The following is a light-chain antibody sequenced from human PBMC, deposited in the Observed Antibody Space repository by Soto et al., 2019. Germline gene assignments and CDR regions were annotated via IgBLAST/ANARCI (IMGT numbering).Light chain of an antibody. J-gene: IGKJ1*01. V-gene: IGKV1-39*01. CDR3: QQGDSTPRT. CDR2: AAS. CDR1: LSFSTY. Sequence: DIQMTKSPSSLSASVEDRVTITCRASLSFSTYLNWYHQKPGKAPKLLIDAASSLQSGVPSRFSGSGSGTDCTLTISSLQPADFATYYCQQGDSTPRTFGQGTKGEIK.